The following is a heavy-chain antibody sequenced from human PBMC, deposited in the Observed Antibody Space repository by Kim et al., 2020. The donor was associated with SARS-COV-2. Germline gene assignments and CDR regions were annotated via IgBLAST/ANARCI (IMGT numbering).Heavy chain of an antibody. J-gene: IGHJ2*01. CDR2: IYYSGST. CDR1: GGSIGTYY. D-gene: IGHD3-10*01. V-gene: IGHV4-59*13. CDR3: ARSPREGFGPWYFDL. Sequence: SETLSLTCTVSGGSIGTYYWSWIRQPPGKGLEWIGYIYYSGSTNYNPSLKSRVTISVDTSKNQFSLKLSSVTAADTAVYYCARSPREGFGPWYFDLWGRGTLVTVSS.